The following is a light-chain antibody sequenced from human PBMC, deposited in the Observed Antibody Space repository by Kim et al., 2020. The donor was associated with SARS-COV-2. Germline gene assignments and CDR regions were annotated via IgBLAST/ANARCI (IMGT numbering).Light chain of an antibody. CDR1: SGSIASNY. CDR3: QSYDSSFHV. V-gene: IGLV6-57*04. CDR2: EDN. Sequence: NFMLTQPHSVSESPGKTVTISCTRSSGSIASNYVQWYQQRPGSAPTTVIYEDNQRPSGVPDRFSGSIDSSSNSASLTISGLKTEDEADYYCQSYDSSFHVFGTGTQLTVL. J-gene: IGLJ1*01.